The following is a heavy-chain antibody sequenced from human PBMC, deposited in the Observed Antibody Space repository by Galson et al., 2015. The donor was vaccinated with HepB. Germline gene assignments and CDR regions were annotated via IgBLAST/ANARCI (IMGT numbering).Heavy chain of an antibody. CDR2: ISYDGSNK. V-gene: IGHV3-30*04. CDR3: ARDGYFWSGYYPGNYYYYMDV. D-gene: IGHD3-3*01. CDR1: GFTFSSYA. J-gene: IGHJ6*03. Sequence: SLRLSCAASGFTFSSYAMHWVRQAPGKGLEWVGVISYDGSNKYYADSVKGRLTISRDNSKNTLYLPINSLRAEDTAVYYCARDGYFWSGYYPGNYYYYMDVWGKGTTVTVSS.